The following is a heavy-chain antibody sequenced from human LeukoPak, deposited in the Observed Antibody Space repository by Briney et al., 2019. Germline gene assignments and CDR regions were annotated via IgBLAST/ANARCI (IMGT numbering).Heavy chain of an antibody. CDR1: GFTFSDYY. CDR3: ARGYETAYSYGYLRHFDF. CDR2: ISNSGSTI. D-gene: IGHD5-18*01. Sequence: PGGSLRLSCAASGFTFSDYYMSWIRQAPGKGLEWVSYISNSGSTIYYADSVKGRFTISRDNAKNSLYLQMNSLRAEDSAVYYCARGYETAYSYGYLRHFDFWGQGTLVTVSS. J-gene: IGHJ4*02. V-gene: IGHV3-11*04.